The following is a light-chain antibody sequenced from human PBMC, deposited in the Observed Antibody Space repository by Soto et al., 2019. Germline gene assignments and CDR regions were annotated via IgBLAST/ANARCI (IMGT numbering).Light chain of an antibody. CDR1: SSDVGSYNL. CDR2: EAT. J-gene: IGLJ2*01. CDR3: CSYAGSFVI. Sequence: QSVLTQPASVSGSPGQSITISCTGTSSDVGSYNLVSWYQQHPGKAPKLMIYEATKRPSGVSNRFSGSKSGNTASLTISGLQAEDEADYYCCSYAGSFVIFGGGTKLTVL. V-gene: IGLV2-23*01.